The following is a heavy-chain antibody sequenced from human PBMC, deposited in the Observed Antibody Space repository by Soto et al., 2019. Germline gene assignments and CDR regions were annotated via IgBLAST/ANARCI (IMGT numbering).Heavy chain of an antibody. CDR1: GGSISSGGYY. D-gene: IGHD7-27*01. CDR3: ARSHRDNWGSPDYFDY. V-gene: IGHV4-31*03. Sequence: SETLSLTCTVSGGSISSGGYYWSWIRQHPGEGLEWIGYIYYNGDTYYNPSLKSRVSISIDTSKNQFSLRLTSVTAADTAVYYCARSHRDNWGSPDYFDYWGQGTLVTVSS. J-gene: IGHJ4*02. CDR2: IYYNGDT.